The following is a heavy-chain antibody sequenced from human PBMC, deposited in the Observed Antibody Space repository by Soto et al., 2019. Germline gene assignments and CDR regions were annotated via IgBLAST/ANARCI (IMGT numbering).Heavy chain of an antibody. CDR1: GGSFSGYY. J-gene: IGHJ6*02. D-gene: IGHD6-13*01. Sequence: SETLSLTCAVYGGSFSGYYWSWIRQPPGKGLEWIGEINHSGSTNYNPSLKSRVTISVDTSKNQFSLKLSSVTAADTAVYYCARGLVSDYYYGMDVWGQVTTVTVSS. V-gene: IGHV4-34*01. CDR2: INHSGST. CDR3: ARGLVSDYYYGMDV.